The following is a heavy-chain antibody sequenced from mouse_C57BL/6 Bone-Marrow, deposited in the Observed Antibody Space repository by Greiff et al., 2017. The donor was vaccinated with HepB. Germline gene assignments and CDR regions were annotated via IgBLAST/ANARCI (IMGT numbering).Heavy chain of an antibody. D-gene: IGHD4-1*01. V-gene: IGHV3-6*01. CDR1: GYSITSGYY. J-gene: IGHJ2*01. CDR3: VSLGYFDY. CDR2: ISYDGSN. Sequence: VQLKESGPGLVKPSQSLSLTCSVTGYSITSGYYWNWIRQFPGNKLEWMGYISYDGSNNYNPSLKNRISITRDTSKNQFFLKLNSVTTEDTATYYCVSLGYFDYWGQGTTLTVSS.